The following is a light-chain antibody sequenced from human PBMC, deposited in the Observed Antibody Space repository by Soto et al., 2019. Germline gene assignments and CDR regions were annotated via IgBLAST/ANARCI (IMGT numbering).Light chain of an antibody. CDR3: TSYTSSSTHVV. CDR1: SSDVGDFDY. CDR2: EVS. Sequence: QSVLTQPASVSGSPGQSITISCTGTSSDVGDFDYVSWYRQHPGKAPKLMIYEVSHRPSGVSNRFSGSKSGNTASLTISGLQAEDEADYYCTSYTSSSTHVVFGGGTKLTVL. J-gene: IGLJ2*01. V-gene: IGLV2-14*01.